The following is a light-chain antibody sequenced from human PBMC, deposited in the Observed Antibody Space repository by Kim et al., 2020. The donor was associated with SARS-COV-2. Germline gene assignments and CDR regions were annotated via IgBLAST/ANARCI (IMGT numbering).Light chain of an antibody. CDR3: QQRGSWPIT. CDR2: DAS. V-gene: IGKV3-11*01. CDR1: QSVNSY. Sequence: LSPGERATLSCRASQSVNSYLTWYQQKPGQAPRLLIYDASNRATGIPARFSGSGSGTDFTLTISSLEPEDFAVYYCQQRGSWPITFGQGTRLEIK. J-gene: IGKJ5*01.